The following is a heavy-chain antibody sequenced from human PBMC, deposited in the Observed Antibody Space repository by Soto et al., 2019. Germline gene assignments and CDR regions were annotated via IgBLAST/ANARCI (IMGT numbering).Heavy chain of an antibody. CDR2: IYSGGST. CDR1: GFTVSSNY. J-gene: IGHJ6*02. Sequence: PGGSLRLSCAASGFTVSSNYMSWVRQAPGKGLEWVSVIYSGGSTYYADSVKGRFTISRDNSKNTLYLQMNSLRAEDTAVYYCARGNQLRFLESLSNSPYPYYGMDVWGQGTKVTVYS. V-gene: IGHV3-53*01. CDR3: ARGNQLRFLESLSNSPYPYYGMDV. D-gene: IGHD3-3*01.